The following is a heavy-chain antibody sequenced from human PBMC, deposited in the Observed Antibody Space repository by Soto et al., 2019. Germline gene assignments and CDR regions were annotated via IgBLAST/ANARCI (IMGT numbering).Heavy chain of an antibody. CDR2: ISYDGSKQ. J-gene: IGHJ4*02. D-gene: IGHD6-19*01. V-gene: IGHV3-30*18. Sequence: QVQLVESGGGVVQPGRSLRLSCAASGFTFSNYGMHWVRQAPGKGPERVAVISYDGSKQYYADSVKGRFTVSRDNSRNTLYVQMNRLRPEDTALYYCAKDLRETAVAGSPLDYWGQGTLVTVSS. CDR3: AKDLRETAVAGSPLDY. CDR1: GFTFSNYG.